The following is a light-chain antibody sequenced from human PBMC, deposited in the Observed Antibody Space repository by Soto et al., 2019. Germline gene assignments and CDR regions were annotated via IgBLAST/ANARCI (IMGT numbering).Light chain of an antibody. J-gene: IGKJ2*01. CDR2: DAS. CDR3: QQRRHWYT. Sequence: EIALTQSPATLSLSPGERATLSCRASQNVGSSLAWYQQKPGQAPRLLIYDASSRATGIPARFSGSGSGTHFTLTISSLEPEDFPVYYCQQRRHWYTFAQRTKLEIK. V-gene: IGKV3-11*01. CDR1: QNVGSS.